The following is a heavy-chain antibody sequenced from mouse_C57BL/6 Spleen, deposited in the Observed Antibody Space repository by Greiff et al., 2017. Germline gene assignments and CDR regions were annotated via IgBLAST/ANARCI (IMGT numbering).Heavy chain of an antibody. CDR1: GFTFSDYG. V-gene: IGHV5-17*01. CDR2: ISSGSSTI. Sequence: EVQVVESGGGLVKPGGSLKLSCAASGFTFSDYGMHWVRQAPEKGLEWVAYISSGSSTIYYADTVKGRFTISRDNAKNTLFLQMTSLRYEDTAMYYCARNLLYDGYSYFDYWGQGTTLTVSS. CDR3: ARNLLYDGYSYFDY. D-gene: IGHD2-3*01. J-gene: IGHJ2*01.